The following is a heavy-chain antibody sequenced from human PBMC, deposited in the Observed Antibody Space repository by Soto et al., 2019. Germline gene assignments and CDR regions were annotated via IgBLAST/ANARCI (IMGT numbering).Heavy chain of an antibody. CDR2: RYRGGST. V-gene: IGHV3-53*01. J-gene: IGHJ6*02. Sequence: EGSLRLSCAASGVTVSSSYMSWVRQAPGKGLGWGSGRYRGGSTYYADSVKGRFTISRDNPKNTLYLQTNSLRAEDTAVYYCESTCDYSFPNAMDVCGQAAPVTV. CDR3: ESTCDYSFPNAMDV. CDR1: GVTVSSSY. D-gene: IGHD4-4*01.